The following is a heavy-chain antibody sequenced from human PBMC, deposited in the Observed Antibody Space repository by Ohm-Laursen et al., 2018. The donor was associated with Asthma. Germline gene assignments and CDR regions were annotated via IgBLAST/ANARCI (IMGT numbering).Heavy chain of an antibody. J-gene: IGHJ4*02. CDR1: GYTFSRYS. CDR2: IKQDGSEK. Sequence: SLRLSCAAPGYTFSRYSIHWVRQIPGKGLEWVANIKQDGSEKYYVDSVKGRFTISRDNAKNSLYLQMNSLRAEDTAVYYCARVASEGIILWYYFDYWGQGTLVTVSS. D-gene: IGHD1-14*01. V-gene: IGHV3-7*01. CDR3: ARVASEGIILWYYFDY.